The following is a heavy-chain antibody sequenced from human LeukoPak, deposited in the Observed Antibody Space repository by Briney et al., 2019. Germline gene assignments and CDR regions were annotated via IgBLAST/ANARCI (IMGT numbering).Heavy chain of an antibody. D-gene: IGHD5-18*01. CDR2: INHSGST. V-gene: IGHV4-34*01. CDR3: ASGKGYSYGYNYLYYMDV. Sequence: SETLSLTCAVYGGSFSGYYWSWIRQPPGKGLEWIGEINHSGSTNYNPSLKSRVTISVDTSKNQFSLKLSSVTAADTAVYYCASGKGYSYGYNYLYYMDVWGKGTTVTVSS. J-gene: IGHJ6*03. CDR1: GGSFSGYY.